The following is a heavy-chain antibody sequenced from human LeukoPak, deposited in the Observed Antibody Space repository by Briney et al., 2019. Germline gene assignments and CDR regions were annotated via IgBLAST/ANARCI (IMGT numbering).Heavy chain of an antibody. V-gene: IGHV4-30-4*08. CDR3: ARFYGLPRCAFDI. CDR1: GGSISSYY. D-gene: IGHD3-10*01. Sequence: SETLSLTCTVSGGSISSYYWSWIRQPPGKGLEWIGYIYYSGSTYYNPSLKSRVTISVDTSKNQFSLKLSSVTAADTAVYYCARFYGLPRCAFDIWGQGTMVTVSS. CDR2: IYYSGST. J-gene: IGHJ3*02.